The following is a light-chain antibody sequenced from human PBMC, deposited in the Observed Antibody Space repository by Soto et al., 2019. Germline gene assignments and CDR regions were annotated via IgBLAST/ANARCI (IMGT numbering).Light chain of an antibody. CDR3: SSFTSTNDVL. J-gene: IGLJ2*01. Sequence: QSALTQPASVSGSPGQSITISCTGTSSDVGGYNYVSWYQQHPGKAPKLMIYNVSNRPSGLSNRFSGSKSGNTASLTISGLQAEGEGHYYFSSFTSTNDVLLGGGTKLTVL. CDR1: SSDVGGYNY. V-gene: IGLV2-14*01. CDR2: NVS.